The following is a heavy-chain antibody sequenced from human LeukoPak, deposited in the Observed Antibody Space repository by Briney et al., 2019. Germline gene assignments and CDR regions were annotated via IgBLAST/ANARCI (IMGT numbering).Heavy chain of an antibody. V-gene: IGHV3-7*01. CDR1: GFSFSYYW. CDR2: TKEDGSGS. CDR3: AKGGLVGTRYYFDS. J-gene: IGHJ4*02. Sequence: GGSLRLSCAASGFSFSYYWMSCVRQTPGKGLEWVANTKEDGSGSSYVDSVKGRFTISRDNAKNSLYLQMNSLRAEDTAVYYCAKGGLVGTRYYFDSWGQGTPVTVSS. D-gene: IGHD2-15*01.